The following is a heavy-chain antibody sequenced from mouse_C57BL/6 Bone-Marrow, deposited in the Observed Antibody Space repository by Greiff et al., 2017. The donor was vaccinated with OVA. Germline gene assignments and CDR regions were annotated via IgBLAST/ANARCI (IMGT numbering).Heavy chain of an antibody. Sequence: QVQLKQPGAELVKPGASVKMSCKASGYTFTSYWITWVKQRPGQGLEWIGDIYPGSGSTNYNEKFKSKATLTVDTSSSTAYMQLSSLTSEDSAVYYCARTYYYGSSLHWYFDVWGTGTTVTVSS. CDR3: ARTYYYGSSLHWYFDV. J-gene: IGHJ1*03. CDR1: GYTFTSYW. D-gene: IGHD1-1*01. V-gene: IGHV1-55*01. CDR2: IYPGSGST.